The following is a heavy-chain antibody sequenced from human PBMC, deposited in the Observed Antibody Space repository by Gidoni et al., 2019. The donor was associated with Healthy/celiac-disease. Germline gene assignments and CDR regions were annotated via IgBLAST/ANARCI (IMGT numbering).Heavy chain of an antibody. CDR3: AREPDYDSSGNYFDY. D-gene: IGHD3-22*01. Sequence: QVQLVQSGAEVKKPGASVKVSCKASGYTFTSYGISWVRQAPGQGLEWMGWISAYNGNTNDAQKLQGRVTMTTDTSTSTAYMELRSLRSDDTAVYYCAREPDYDSSGNYFDYWGQGTLVTVSS. CDR2: ISAYNGNT. J-gene: IGHJ4*02. V-gene: IGHV1-18*04. CDR1: GYTFTSYG.